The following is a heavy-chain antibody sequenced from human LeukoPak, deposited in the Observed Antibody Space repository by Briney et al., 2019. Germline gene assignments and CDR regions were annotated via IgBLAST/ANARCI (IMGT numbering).Heavy chain of an antibody. Sequence: GSLRLSCAASGFTFSNAYMNWIRQPPGKGLEWIGEINHSGSTNYNPSLKSRVTISVDTSKNQFSLKLSSVTAADTAVYYCARGPYYYDSSGSPWGQGTMVTVSS. D-gene: IGHD3-22*01. J-gene: IGHJ3*01. V-gene: IGHV4-34*01. CDR3: ARGPYYYDSSGSP. CDR1: GFTFSNAY. CDR2: INHSGST.